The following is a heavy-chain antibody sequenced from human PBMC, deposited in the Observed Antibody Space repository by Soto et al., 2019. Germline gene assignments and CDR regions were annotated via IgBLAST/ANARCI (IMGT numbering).Heavy chain of an antibody. J-gene: IGHJ4*02. CDR1: GFSLSTSPVC. V-gene: IGHV2-5*02. CDR3: AGITPFDIKGYDFDY. CDR2: IYWDDDR. Sequence: QITLKASGPTMVKPTQTLTLNCTLSGFSLSTSPVCVGWIRQPPGKSLYWLRHIYWDDDRRYNPSMKNRLTISKDPSGGQVVHTMTNMYPVGTATYYCAGITPFDIKGYDFDYWGPGIQVTVAS. D-gene: IGHD3-16*01.